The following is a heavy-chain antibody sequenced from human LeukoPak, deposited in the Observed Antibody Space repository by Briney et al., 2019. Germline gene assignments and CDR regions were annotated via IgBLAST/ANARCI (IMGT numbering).Heavy chain of an antibody. J-gene: IGHJ4*02. CDR2: ISSSSSYI. CDR3: ARERGNYGDY. Sequence: GGSLRLSCAASGFTFSSYSMNWVCQASGKGLEWVSSISSSSSYIYYADSVKGRFTISRDNAKNSLYLQMNSLRAEDTAVYYCARERGNYGDYWGQGTLVTVSS. D-gene: IGHD3-10*01. CDR1: GFTFSSYS. V-gene: IGHV3-21*01.